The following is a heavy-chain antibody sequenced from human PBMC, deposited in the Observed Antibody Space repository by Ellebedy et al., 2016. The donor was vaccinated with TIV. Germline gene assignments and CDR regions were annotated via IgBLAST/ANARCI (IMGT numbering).Heavy chain of an antibody. D-gene: IGHD5-18*01. CDR1: GGSISSYY. V-gene: IGHV4-59*01. CDR3: ARETGIQLWCDK. CDR2: ISDSGAT. J-gene: IGHJ4*02. Sequence: MPSETLSLTCSVSGGSISSYYWSWIRLPPGKGLEWIGYISDSGATNYNPSLKSRVTMSVDTSKKQFSLKLSSVTAADTAVYYCARETGIQLWCDKWGQGTLVTVSS.